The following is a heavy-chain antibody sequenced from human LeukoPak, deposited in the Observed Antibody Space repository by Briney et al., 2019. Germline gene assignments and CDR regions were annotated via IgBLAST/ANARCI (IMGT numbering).Heavy chain of an antibody. CDR1: GGSISGYH. CDR2: IYYSGST. D-gene: IGHD4-17*01. J-gene: IGHJ4*02. V-gene: IGHV4-59*01. CDR3: ARSTVTAASLFY. Sequence: SETLSLTCTVSGGSISGYHWSWIRQPPGKGLEWIGNIYYSGSTNYNPSLKSRVTISVDTSKNQFSLKLSSVTAADTAVYYCARSTVTAASLFYSGQGTLVTVSS.